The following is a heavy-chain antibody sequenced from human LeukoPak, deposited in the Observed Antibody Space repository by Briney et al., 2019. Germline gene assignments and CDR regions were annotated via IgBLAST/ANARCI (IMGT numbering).Heavy chain of an antibody. D-gene: IGHD3-3*01. V-gene: IGHV4-38-2*02. J-gene: IGHJ5*02. CDR3: ARDLTIFGVVIPRRWFDP. Sequence: SETLSLTCTVSGYSISSGYYWGWIRQPPGKGLEWIGSIYHSGSTYYNPSLKSRVTISVDTSKNQFSLKLSSVTAADTAVYYCARDLTIFGVVIPRRWFDPWGQGTLVTVSS. CDR1: GYSISSGYY. CDR2: IYHSGST.